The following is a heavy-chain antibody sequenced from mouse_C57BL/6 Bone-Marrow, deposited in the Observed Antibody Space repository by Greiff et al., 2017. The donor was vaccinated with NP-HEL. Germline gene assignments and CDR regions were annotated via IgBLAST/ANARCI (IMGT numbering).Heavy chain of an antibody. D-gene: IGHD2-2*01. J-gene: IGHJ4*01. CDR2: TFYSGIP. CDR1: GFSINSDCY. Sequence: EVKLVESGPSLVRPSQTLSLTCTVTGFSINSDCYWIWIRQFPGNKLEYIGYTFYSGIPYYNPSLESRTYITQDTSKNQFSLKLSSVTTEDTATYYCARSYGYDPPYAMDYWGQGTSVTVSS. V-gene: IGHV3-3*01. CDR3: ARSYGYDPPYAMDY.